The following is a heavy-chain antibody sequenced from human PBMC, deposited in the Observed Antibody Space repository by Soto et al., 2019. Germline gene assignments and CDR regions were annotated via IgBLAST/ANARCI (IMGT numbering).Heavy chain of an antibody. Sequence: QVQLVQSGAEVKKPGSSVKVSCKASGGTFSSYAISWVRQAPGQGLEWMGGIIPIFGTANYAQKFQGRVTITADESTSTAYLELSSLSAEDTAVYYCAREPGYCSGGSCYSGGNYWGQGTLVTVSS. CDR3: AREPGYCSGGSCYSGGNY. CDR2: IIPIFGTA. D-gene: IGHD2-15*01. CDR1: GGTFSSYA. J-gene: IGHJ4*02. V-gene: IGHV1-69*01.